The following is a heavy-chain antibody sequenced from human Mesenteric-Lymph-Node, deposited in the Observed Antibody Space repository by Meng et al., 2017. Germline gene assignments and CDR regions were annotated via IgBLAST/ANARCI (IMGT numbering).Heavy chain of an antibody. CDR2: INDSGST. CDR3: ACYSWNDALDI. V-gene: IGHV4-34*01. D-gene: IGHD1-26*01. Sequence: SETLSLTCAVYGGSFSGYYWTWIRQPPGKGLEWIGEINDSGSTNYNPSLKSRVTISVDTSKNQFSLKLTSVTAADTALYYCACYSWNDALDIWGQGTMVTVSS. J-gene: IGHJ3*02. CDR1: GGSFSGYY.